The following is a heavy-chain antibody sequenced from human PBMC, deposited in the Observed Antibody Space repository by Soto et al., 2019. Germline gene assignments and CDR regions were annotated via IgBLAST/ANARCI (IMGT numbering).Heavy chain of an antibody. CDR3: AKYDSDFWSHFDY. V-gene: IGHV3-23*01. J-gene: IGHJ4*02. CDR1: VFTFSSYT. Sequence: EVQLLESGGGFVQPGGSLRLSCAASVFTFSSYTMSWVRQAPGKGLEWVSGISGSGRSTYYADSVKGRFTISRDNSKNELYLQMNCLRAETTAVNYCAKYDSDFWSHFDYWGQGPLVTVSS. CDR2: ISGSGRST. D-gene: IGHD3-3*01.